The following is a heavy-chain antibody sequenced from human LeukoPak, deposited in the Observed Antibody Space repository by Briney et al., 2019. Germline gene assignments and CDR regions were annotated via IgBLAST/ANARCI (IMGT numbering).Heavy chain of an antibody. J-gene: IGHJ4*02. CDR2: IYYSGST. Sequence: SETLSLTCTVSGGSISSYYWSWIRQPPGKGLEWIGYIYYSGSTNYNPSLKSRVTISVDTSKNQLSLKLSSVTAADTAVYYCARHEAAYTFDYWGQGTLVTVSS. D-gene: IGHD3-16*01. V-gene: IGHV4-59*08. CDR1: GGSISSYY. CDR3: ARHEAAYTFDY.